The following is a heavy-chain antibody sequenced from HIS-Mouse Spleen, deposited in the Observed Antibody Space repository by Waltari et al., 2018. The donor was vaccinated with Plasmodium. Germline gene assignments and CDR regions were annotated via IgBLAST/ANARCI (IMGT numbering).Heavy chain of an antibody. D-gene: IGHD6-13*01. CDR2: IKQYGSEK. CDR1: GFTISSYW. J-gene: IGHJ2*01. Sequence: EVQLVESGGGLVQPGGSLRLSCAASGFTISSYWMSWVRQAPGKGLDWVANIKQYGSEKYYVDSVKGRFTISRDNAKNSLYLQMNSLRAEDTAVYYCASSWYWYFDLWGRGTLVTVSS. V-gene: IGHV3-7*01. CDR3: ASSWYWYFDL.